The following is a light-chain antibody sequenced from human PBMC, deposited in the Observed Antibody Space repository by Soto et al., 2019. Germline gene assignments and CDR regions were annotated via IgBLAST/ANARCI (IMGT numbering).Light chain of an antibody. CDR2: GAS. CDR3: QQYNNWPQA. J-gene: IGKJ1*01. CDR1: QSVSSN. Sequence: IMMSQSPATLSVKPGERATLSCRASQSVSSNLAWYQQKPGQAPRLLIYGASTRATGIPARFSGSGSGTEFTLTISSLQSEDFAVYYCQQYNNWPQAFGQGSIVDVK. V-gene: IGKV3-15*01.